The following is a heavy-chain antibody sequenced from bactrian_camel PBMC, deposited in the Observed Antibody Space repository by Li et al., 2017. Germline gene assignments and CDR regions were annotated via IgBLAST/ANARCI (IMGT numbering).Heavy chain of an antibody. CDR1: GYTYSGNC. D-gene: IGHD3*01. Sequence: QVQLVESGGGSVQAGVSLRLSCAASGYTYSGNCVAWFRQAPGEEREGVAAIGQHGDTSYADSVKGRFTISRDSTRNTLYLQMNSLKPEDTATYYCVVDYEFCLAYSIPKATYWGQGTQVTVS. CDR2: IGQHGDT. V-gene: IGHV3S53*01. CDR3: VVDYEFCLAYSIPKATY. J-gene: IGHJ4*01.